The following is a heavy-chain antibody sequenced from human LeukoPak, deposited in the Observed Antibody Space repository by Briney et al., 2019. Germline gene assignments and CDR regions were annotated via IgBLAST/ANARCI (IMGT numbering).Heavy chain of an antibody. CDR3: ARAQGRDGSGSYSYYYYYMDV. J-gene: IGHJ6*03. CDR2: IKQDGSEK. D-gene: IGHD3-10*01. Sequence: GGSLRLSCAASGFTFSSYWMSWVRQAPGKGLEWVANIKQDGSEKYYVDSVKGRFTISRDNAKNSLYLQMNSLRAEDTAVYYCARAQGRDGSGSYSYYYYYMDVWGKGTTVTVSS. V-gene: IGHV3-7*01. CDR1: GFTFSSYW.